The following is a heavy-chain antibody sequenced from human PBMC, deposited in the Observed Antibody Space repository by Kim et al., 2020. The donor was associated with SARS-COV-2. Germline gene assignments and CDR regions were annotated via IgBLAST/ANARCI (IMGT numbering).Heavy chain of an antibody. CDR1: GFTFSDYY. D-gene: IGHD6-13*01. CDR2: ISSSGSTI. Sequence: GGSLRLSCAASGFTFSDYYMSWIRQAPGKGLEWVSYISSSGSTIYYADSVKGRFTISRDNAKNSLYLQMNSLRAEDTAVYYCARSGVAAADYYYGMDVWGQGTTVTVSS. V-gene: IGHV3-11*01. J-gene: IGHJ6*02. CDR3: ARSGVAAADYYYGMDV.